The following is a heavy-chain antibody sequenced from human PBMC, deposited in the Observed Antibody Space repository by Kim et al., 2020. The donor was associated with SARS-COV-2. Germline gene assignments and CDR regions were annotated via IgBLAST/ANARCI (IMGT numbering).Heavy chain of an antibody. CDR3: ARVPTAQYYFDY. J-gene: IGHJ4*02. V-gene: IGHV4-30-2*04. Sequence: YYDPHHTGPVTISLATSKNQFSLKLSSVTAADTAVYYCARVPTAQYYFDYWGQGTLVTVSS. D-gene: IGHD5-18*01.